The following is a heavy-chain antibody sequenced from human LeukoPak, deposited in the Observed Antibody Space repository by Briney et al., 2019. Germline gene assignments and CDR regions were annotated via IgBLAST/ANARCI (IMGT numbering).Heavy chain of an antibody. D-gene: IGHD5-24*01. Sequence: PSETLPLTCTVSGGSMSSYYWSWIRQPPGKGLEWIGYIYYSGSTKYNPTLKSRVTISVDTSKNQFSLKLSSVTAADTAVYYCARGARAGYNLEPFDYWGREPWSPSPQ. CDR2: IYYSGST. J-gene: IGHJ4*02. V-gene: IGHV4-59*08. CDR3: ARGARAGYNLEPFDY. CDR1: GGSMSSYY.